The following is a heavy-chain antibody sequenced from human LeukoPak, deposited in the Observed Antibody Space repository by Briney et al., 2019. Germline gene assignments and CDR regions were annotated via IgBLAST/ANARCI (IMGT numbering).Heavy chain of an antibody. Sequence: SETLSLTCTVSGGSISSRPYDWGWLRPPPGKGLDCIGSISYSGSTYYNPSLRSRVTISVDTSSNQFSLKLSSVTAADTAVYYCARHLSQGDGTKRGFYYWGQRTLVTVSS. D-gene: IGHD5-24*01. CDR3: ARHLSQGDGTKRGFYY. J-gene: IGHJ4*02. CDR2: ISYSGST. V-gene: IGHV4-39*01. CDR1: GGSISSRPYD.